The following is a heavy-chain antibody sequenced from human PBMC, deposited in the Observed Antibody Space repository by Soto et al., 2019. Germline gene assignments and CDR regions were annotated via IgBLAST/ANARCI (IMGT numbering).Heavy chain of an antibody. D-gene: IGHD6-13*01. Sequence: PGGSLRLSCAASGFTFSSYAMGWVRQAPGKGLEWVSAISGSGGSTYYADSVKGRFTISRDNSKNTLYLQMNSLRAEDTAVYYCARTYSSSWSAGYYYGMDVWGQGTTVTVSS. CDR2: ISGSGGST. CDR3: ARTYSSSWSAGYYYGMDV. V-gene: IGHV3-23*01. CDR1: GFTFSSYA. J-gene: IGHJ6*02.